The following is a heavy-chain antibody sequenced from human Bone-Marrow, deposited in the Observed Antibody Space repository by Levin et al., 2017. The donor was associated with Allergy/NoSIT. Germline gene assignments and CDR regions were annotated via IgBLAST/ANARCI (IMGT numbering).Heavy chain of an antibody. CDR1: GFNFSSYW. V-gene: IGHV3-74*01. D-gene: IGHD4-17*01. CDR3: ARDRVTTNWYFDL. CDR2: INRDGSST. Sequence: GGSLRLSCSASGFNFSSYWMHWVRQAPGKGLVWVSRINRDGSSTSYADSVKGRFTISRDNAKNTLYLNMNSLRAEDTSVYYCARDRVTTNWYFDLWSRGTLVTVSS. J-gene: IGHJ2*01.